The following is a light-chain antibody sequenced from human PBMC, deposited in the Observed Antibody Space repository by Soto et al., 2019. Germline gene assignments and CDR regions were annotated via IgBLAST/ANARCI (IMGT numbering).Light chain of an antibody. CDR1: SSDIGGHHF. CDR3: SSYTSSSLYV. V-gene: IGLV2-14*01. J-gene: IGLJ1*01. CDR2: EVT. Sequence: QSALAQPASVSGSPGQSITISCTGTSSDIGGHHFVSWYQQQSGKAPKLVIYEVTDRPSGVSDRFSGSKSGSTASLTISGLQPEDEADYYCSSYTSSSLYVFGTGTKVTVL.